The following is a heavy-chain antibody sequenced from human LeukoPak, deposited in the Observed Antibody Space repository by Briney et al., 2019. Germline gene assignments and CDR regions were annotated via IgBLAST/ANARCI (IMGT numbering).Heavy chain of an antibody. V-gene: IGHV1-2*02. CDR2: INPNSGGT. Sequence: ASVTVSCKASGYTFTGYYMHWVRQAPGQGLEWMGWINPNSGGTNYAQKFQGRVTMTRDTSISTAYMELSRLRSDDTAVYYCARRQRGAAAAAIDYWGQGTLVTVSS. J-gene: IGHJ4*02. D-gene: IGHD2-2*01. CDR3: ARRQRGAAAAAIDY. CDR1: GYTFTGYY.